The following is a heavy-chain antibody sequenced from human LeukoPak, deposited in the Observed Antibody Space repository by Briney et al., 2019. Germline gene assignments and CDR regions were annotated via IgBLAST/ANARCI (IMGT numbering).Heavy chain of an antibody. V-gene: IGHV3-53*01. CDR3: ARDSSSFPNYFDY. Sequence: GGSLRLSCAASGFTVSTHYMSWVRQAPGKGLESVSLLYSRGDTFYADSVKGRFTISRDNSKNTLYLQMNSLTAEDTAVYFCARDSSSFPNYFDYWGQGTLVTVSS. CDR2: LYSRGDT. J-gene: IGHJ4*02. D-gene: IGHD6-19*01. CDR1: GFTVSTHY.